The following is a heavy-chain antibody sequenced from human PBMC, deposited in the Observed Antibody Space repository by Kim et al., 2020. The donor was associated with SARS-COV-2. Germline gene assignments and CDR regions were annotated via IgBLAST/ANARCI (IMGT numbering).Heavy chain of an antibody. V-gene: IGHV3-11*06. J-gene: IGHJ1*01. CDR3: ARSPITMVRGVIGFFQH. D-gene: IGHD3-10*01. Sequence: VNGRFTISRDNAKNSLYLQMNSLRAEDTAVYYCARSPITMVRGVIGFFQHWGQGTLVTVSS.